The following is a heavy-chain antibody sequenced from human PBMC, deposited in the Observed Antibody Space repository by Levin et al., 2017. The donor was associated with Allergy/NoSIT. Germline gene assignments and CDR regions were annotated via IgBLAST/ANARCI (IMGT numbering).Heavy chain of an antibody. V-gene: IGHV3-21*01. CDR3: ARGDAYGDYVLDY. J-gene: IGHJ4*02. CDR2: ITSSSSYI. CDR1: GFTFSSYA. D-gene: IGHD4-17*01. Sequence: GESLKISCAASGFTFSSYAMNWVRQAPGKGLEWVSAITSSSSYIYYTDSVKGRFTISRDNAKNSLYLQMNSLSAEDTAVYYCARGDAYGDYVLDYWGQGTVVTVSS.